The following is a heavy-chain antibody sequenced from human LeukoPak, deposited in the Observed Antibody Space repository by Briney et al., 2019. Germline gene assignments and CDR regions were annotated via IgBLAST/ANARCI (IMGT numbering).Heavy chain of an antibody. V-gene: IGHV3-30*04. D-gene: IGHD5-18*01. J-gene: IGHJ4*02. CDR2: ISYDGSNK. CDR1: GFTFSSYA. CDR3: AKDLLGDTAMARN. Sequence: GGSLRLSCAASGFTFSSYAMHWVRQAPGKGLEWVAVISYDGSNKYYADSVKGRFTISRDNSKNTLYLQMNSLRAEDTAVYYCAKDLLGDTAMARNWGQGTLVTVSS.